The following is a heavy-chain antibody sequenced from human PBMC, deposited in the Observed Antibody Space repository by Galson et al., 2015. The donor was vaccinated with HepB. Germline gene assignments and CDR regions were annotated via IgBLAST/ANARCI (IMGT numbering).Heavy chain of an antibody. V-gene: IGHV3-23*01. CDR1: GFTFSSYA. D-gene: IGHD6-13*01. CDR3: AKASYSSSWSPTDYYYYGMDV. J-gene: IGHJ6*02. CDR2: ISGSGGST. Sequence: SLRLSCAAFGFTFSSYAMSWVRQAPGKGLEWVSAISGSGGSTYYADSVKGRFTISRDNSKNTLYLQMNSLRAEDTAVYYCAKASYSSSWSPTDYYYYGMDVWGQGTTVTVSS.